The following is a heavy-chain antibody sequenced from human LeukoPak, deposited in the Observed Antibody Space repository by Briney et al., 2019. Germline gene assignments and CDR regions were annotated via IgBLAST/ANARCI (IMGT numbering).Heavy chain of an antibody. CDR1: GFTFSSYA. Sequence: GGSLRLSCAASGFTFSSYAMHWVRQAPGKGLEWVAVISYDGSNKYYADSVKGRFTISRDNSKNTLYLQMNSLRAEDTAVYYCARDLDSSGSIDYWGQGTLVTVSS. V-gene: IGHV3-30-3*01. D-gene: IGHD3-22*01. CDR2: ISYDGSNK. CDR3: ARDLDSSGSIDY. J-gene: IGHJ4*02.